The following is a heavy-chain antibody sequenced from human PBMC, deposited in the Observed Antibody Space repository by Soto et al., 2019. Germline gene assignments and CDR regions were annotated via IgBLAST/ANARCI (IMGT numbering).Heavy chain of an antibody. V-gene: IGHV1-46*01. CDR1: GYNFTSYY. J-gene: IGHJ6*02. CDR2: INPKNGKT. Sequence: QVLLVQSGAEVKKPGASVKVSCKASGYNFTSYYMHWVRQAPGQGLEWMGIINPKNGKTTYAQKFQGKFTMTRVTSTSTVYMGLSSLRSEDTAVYYCVAGMDVWGQGTTVTVSS. CDR3: VAGMDV.